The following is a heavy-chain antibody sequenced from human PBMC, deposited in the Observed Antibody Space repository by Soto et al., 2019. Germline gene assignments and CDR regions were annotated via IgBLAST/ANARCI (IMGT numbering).Heavy chain of an antibody. Sequence: PSQTLSLTCTVSGGSFNTDGYYWSWIRQHPEKGLEWIGYIYSSGTTYYNPSLRSRVTISVDTSKNQFSLKLSSVTAADTAVYYCARHFPYCNYGDYYYYMDVWGKGTTVTVSS. CDR1: GGSFNTDGYY. J-gene: IGHJ6*03. D-gene: IGHD4-4*01. CDR3: ARHFPYCNYGDYYYYMDV. CDR2: IYSSGTT. V-gene: IGHV4-31*03.